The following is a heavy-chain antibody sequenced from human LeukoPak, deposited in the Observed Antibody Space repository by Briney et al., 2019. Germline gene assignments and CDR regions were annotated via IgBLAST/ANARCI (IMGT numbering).Heavy chain of an antibody. Sequence: PGGSLRLSCAASGFTFSNYWMHWVRQAPGKGLEWVSRINTDGRTTHYADSVKGRFTISRDNAKNTLYLQMNSLRAEDTSVYYCVRLLDLDYWGQGTLVTVSS. D-gene: IGHD3-3*01. CDR1: GFTFSNYW. J-gene: IGHJ4*02. CDR3: VRLLDLDY. V-gene: IGHV3-74*01. CDR2: INTDGRTT.